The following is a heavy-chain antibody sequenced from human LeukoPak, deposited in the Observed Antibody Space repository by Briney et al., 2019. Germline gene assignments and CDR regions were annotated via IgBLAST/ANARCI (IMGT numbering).Heavy chain of an antibody. CDR2: ISSSSSYI. CDR1: GFTFSSYS. CDR3: ARDLGANVPATAPIDY. Sequence: KPGGSLRLSCAASGFTFSSYSMNWVRQAPGKGLEWVSPISSSSSYIYYADSVKGRFTISRDNAKNSLYLQMNSLRAEDTAVYYCARDLGANVPATAPIDYWGQGTLVTVSS. V-gene: IGHV3-21*01. J-gene: IGHJ4*02. D-gene: IGHD2-2*01.